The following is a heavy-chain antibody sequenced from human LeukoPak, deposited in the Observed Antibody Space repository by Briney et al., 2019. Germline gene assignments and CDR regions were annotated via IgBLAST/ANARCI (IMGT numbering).Heavy chain of an antibody. V-gene: IGHV4-59*08. J-gene: IGHJ5*02. D-gene: IGHD5-24*01. Sequence: SETLSLTCTVSGGSISSYYWSWIRQPPGKGLEWIGYIYYSGSTNYNPSLKSRVTISVDTSKNQFSLKLSSVTAADPAVYYCARSVEVTTIFGFDPWGQGTQVTVSS. CDR1: GGSISSYY. CDR3: ARSVEVTTIFGFDP. CDR2: IYYSGST.